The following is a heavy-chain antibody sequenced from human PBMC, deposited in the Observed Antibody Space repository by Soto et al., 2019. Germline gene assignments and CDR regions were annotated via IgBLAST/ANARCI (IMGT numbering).Heavy chain of an antibody. J-gene: IGHJ5*02. V-gene: IGHV3-15*01. D-gene: IGHD3-3*01. CDR2: IKSKTDGGTT. CDR3: TSTPLIYDFWSGYVFDP. CDR1: GFTFSNAW. Sequence: EVQLVESGGGLVKPGGSLRLSCAASGFTFSNAWMSWVRQAPGKGLEWVGRIKSKTDGGTTDYAAPVKGRFTISRDDSKHTLYLQMNSLKTEGTAVYYCTSTPLIYDFWSGYVFDPWGQGTLVTVSS.